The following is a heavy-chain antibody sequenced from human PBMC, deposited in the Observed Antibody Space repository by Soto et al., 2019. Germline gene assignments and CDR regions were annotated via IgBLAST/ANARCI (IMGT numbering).Heavy chain of an antibody. D-gene: IGHD2-15*01. CDR3: ARSCRPKAHFDH. CDR2: MHSTGSA. Sequence: PSKTRSLTCTVSGGSIIGFYWSWISQPAGMGFEGIGRMHSTGSANYNPSLKSRVTSSLDMSKNQVSLKLTSVTAADTALYFCARSCRPKAHFDHWGQGTLVTVSS. V-gene: IGHV4-4*07. J-gene: IGHJ4*02. CDR1: GGSIIGFY.